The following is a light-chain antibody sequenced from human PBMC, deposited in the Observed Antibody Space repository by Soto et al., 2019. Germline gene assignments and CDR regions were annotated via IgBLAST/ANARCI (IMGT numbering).Light chain of an antibody. Sequence: DIQMTQSPSSLSASGGDRVTITCQASHYINKNLTWYQQKPGKAPKLLIYDASDLETGVPSRFSGSGSGTGFTFTISSLQPEDFATYYCQQYESLPLTFGQGTRLEIK. CDR2: DAS. J-gene: IGKJ5*01. CDR1: HYINKN. V-gene: IGKV1-33*01. CDR3: QQYESLPLT.